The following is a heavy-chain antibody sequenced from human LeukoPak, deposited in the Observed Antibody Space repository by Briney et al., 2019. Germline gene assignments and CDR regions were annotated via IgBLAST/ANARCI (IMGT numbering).Heavy chain of an antibody. Sequence: QTGGSLRLSCAASGFTFSTYWMSWARQTPEKGLEWVANIKQDESEKYYVDSVKGRFTISRDNAKNSLYLQMNSLRAEDTAVYYCASVAAAGHYYYYYMDVWGKGTTVTVSS. V-gene: IGHV3-7*01. J-gene: IGHJ6*03. D-gene: IGHD6-13*01. CDR3: ASVAAAGHYYYYYMDV. CDR2: IKQDESEK. CDR1: GFTFSTYW.